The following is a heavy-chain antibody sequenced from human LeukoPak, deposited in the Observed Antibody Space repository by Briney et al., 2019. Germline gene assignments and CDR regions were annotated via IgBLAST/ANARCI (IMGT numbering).Heavy chain of an antibody. D-gene: IGHD6-13*01. V-gene: IGHV4-59*01. CDR2: IYYSGDT. Sequence: SEALSLTCTVSGGSINYYYWSWIRQPPGKGLEWIGYIYYSGDTNYNPSLKSRVTVSVDTSKNQFSLKLSSVTAADTAVYYCARGGIAAAGFDYWGQGTLVTVSS. J-gene: IGHJ4*02. CDR1: GGSINYYY. CDR3: ARGGIAAAGFDY.